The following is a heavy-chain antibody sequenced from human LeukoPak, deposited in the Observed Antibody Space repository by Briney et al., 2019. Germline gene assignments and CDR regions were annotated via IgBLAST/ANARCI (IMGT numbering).Heavy chain of an antibody. Sequence: SSVKVSCKASGGTFINYAISWVRQAPGQGLEWMGGIIPIFGTANYAQKFQGRVTITADESTSTAYMELSSLRSEDTAVYYCARASRDGYNDWFDPWGQGTLVTVSS. CDR1: GGTFINYA. CDR2: IIPIFGTA. D-gene: IGHD5-24*01. J-gene: IGHJ5*02. V-gene: IGHV1-69*01. CDR3: ARASRDGYNDWFDP.